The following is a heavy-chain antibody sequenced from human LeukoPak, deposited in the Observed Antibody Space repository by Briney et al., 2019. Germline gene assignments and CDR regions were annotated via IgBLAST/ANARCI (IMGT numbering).Heavy chain of an antibody. CDR2: INPNSGGT. CDR1: GYTFTCYY. Sequence: ASVKVSCKASGYTFTCYYMHWVRQAPGQGLEWMGWINPNSGGTNYAQKFQGRVTMTRDTSISTAYMELSRLRSDDTAVYYCARDSGIVATEFDYWGQGTLVTVSS. V-gene: IGHV1-2*02. D-gene: IGHD5-12*01. CDR3: ARDSGIVATEFDY. J-gene: IGHJ4*02.